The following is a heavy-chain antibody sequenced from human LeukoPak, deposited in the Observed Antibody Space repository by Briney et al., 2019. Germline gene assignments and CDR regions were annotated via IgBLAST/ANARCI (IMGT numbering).Heavy chain of an antibody. D-gene: IGHD6-13*01. CDR3: VNLSSSWYIAY. CDR1: GGSFSGYY. Sequence: PSETLSLTCAVYGGSFSGYYWSWIRQPPGKGLEWIGEINHSGSTNYNPSLKSRVTISVGTSKNQFSLKLSSVTAADTAVYYCVNLSSSWYIAYWGQGTLVTVSS. CDR2: INHSGST. V-gene: IGHV4-34*01. J-gene: IGHJ4*02.